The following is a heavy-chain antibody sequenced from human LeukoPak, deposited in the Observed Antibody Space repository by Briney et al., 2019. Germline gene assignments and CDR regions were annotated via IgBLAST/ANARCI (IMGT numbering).Heavy chain of an antibody. CDR1: GYTFTSYW. V-gene: IGHV5-51*01. CDR3: ARHPSRLQYYYYGMDV. CDR2: IYPGDSDT. J-gene: IGHJ6*02. D-gene: IGHD5-24*01. Sequence: GDSLKISCKASGYTFTSYWIGWVRQMPGKGLEWMGIIYPGDSDTRYSPSFQGQVTISADKSISTAYLQWSSLKASDTAMYYCARHPSRLQYYYYGMDVWGQGTTVTVSS.